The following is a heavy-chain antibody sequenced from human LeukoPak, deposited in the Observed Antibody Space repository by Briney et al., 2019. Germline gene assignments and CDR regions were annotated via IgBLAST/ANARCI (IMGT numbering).Heavy chain of an antibody. V-gene: IGHV4-59*01. D-gene: IGHD2-2*01. Sequence: PSETLSLTCTVSGGSISSYYWSWIRQPPGKGLEWIGYIYYSGSTNYNPTLKSRVTISVDTSKNQFSLKLSSVTAADTAVYYCAGHNVVPSLHNFDYWGQGTLVTVSS. CDR3: AGHNVVPSLHNFDY. J-gene: IGHJ4*02. CDR2: IYYSGST. CDR1: GGSISSYY.